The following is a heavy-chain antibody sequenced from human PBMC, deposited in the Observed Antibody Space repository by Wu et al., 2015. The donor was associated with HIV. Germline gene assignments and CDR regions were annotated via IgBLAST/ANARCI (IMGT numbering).Heavy chain of an antibody. D-gene: IGHD4/OR15-4a*01. CDR1: GGSLSTYS. V-gene: IGHV1-69*13. Sequence: QVQLVQSGAEMKKPGSSVKISCKASGGSLSTYSINWVRQAPGQGLEWMGRVIPIFPTTNYVQRFQDRVTISADESTSTASMELRSLKSDDTAVYYCVRDQQWPPDYYHYYGMDVWGQGTTITVSS. J-gene: IGHJ6*02. CDR2: VIPIFPTT. CDR3: VRDQQWPPDYYHYYGMDV.